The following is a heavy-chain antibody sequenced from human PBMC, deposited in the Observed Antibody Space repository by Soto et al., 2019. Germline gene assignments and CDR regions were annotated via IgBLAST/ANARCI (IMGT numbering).Heavy chain of an antibody. D-gene: IGHD2-2*01. CDR1: GFTFSSYS. Sequence: GGSLRLSCAASGFTFSSYSMNWVRQAPGKGLEWVSSISSSSSYIYYADSVKGRFTISRDNAKNSLYLQMNCLRAEDTAVYYCATDIVVVPAGEMDVWGKGTTVTVSS. CDR3: ATDIVVVPAGEMDV. CDR2: ISSSSSYI. J-gene: IGHJ6*04. V-gene: IGHV3-21*01.